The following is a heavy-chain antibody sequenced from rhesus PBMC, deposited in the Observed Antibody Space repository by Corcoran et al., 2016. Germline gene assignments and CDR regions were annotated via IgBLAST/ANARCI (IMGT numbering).Heavy chain of an antibody. CDR3: VRGYFYFDF. CDR1: GSSISNNY. D-gene: IGHD2-2*01. Sequence: QVRLQESGPGLVKPSETLPLPCAVAGSSISNNYWSWIRQAPGKGLEWIGLVYGSGGNTDYNPSLKRRATISIDTSKNQFSLNLTSVTAADTAVYYCVRGYFYFDFWGQGVLVTVSS. V-gene: IGHV4S2*01. CDR2: VYGSGGNT. J-gene: IGHJ4*01.